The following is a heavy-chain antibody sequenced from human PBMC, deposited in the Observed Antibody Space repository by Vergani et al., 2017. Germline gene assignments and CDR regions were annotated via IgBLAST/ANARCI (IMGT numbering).Heavy chain of an antibody. CDR3: ARRAERWETLLRDDFDV. D-gene: IGHD1-26*01. CDR1: GGSLSGYY. Sequence: QVQLQQWGPGLLKPSETLSLTCAVYGGSLSGYYWSWIRLAPGKGLGWIGEINHSGTINYNPTLKSPFNVSIDTSRDHFSRKLRSVSAADTAVYFCARRAERWETLLRDDFDVWGQGTFVTVSP. J-gene: IGHJ3*01. CDR2: INHSGTI. V-gene: IGHV4-34*01.